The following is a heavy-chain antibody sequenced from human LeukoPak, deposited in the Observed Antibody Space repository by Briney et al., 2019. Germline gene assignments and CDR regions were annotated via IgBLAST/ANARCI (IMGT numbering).Heavy chain of an antibody. CDR3: ARDRASTRSGSYFDY. V-gene: IGHV4-30-4*08. CDR1: IGSISSGDYY. Sequence: PSETLSLTCTVSIGSISSGDYYWSWIRQPPRKNLEWIGYIYYNGDTHYNSSLESRVTISVDTSKNQFSLKLSSVTAADTAVYYCARDRASTRSGSYFDYWGQGTLVTVSS. J-gene: IGHJ4*02. D-gene: IGHD1-26*01. CDR2: IYYNGDT.